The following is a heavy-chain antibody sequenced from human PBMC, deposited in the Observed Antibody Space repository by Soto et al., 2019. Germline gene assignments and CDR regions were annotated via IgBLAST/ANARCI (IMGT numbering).Heavy chain of an antibody. V-gene: IGHV4-59*01. J-gene: IGHJ4*02. Sequence: PSETPSLTCTVSGGSISSYYWSWIRQPPGKGLEWIGYIYYSGSTNYNPSLKSRVTISVDTSKNQFSLKLSSVTAADTAVYYCARDRSSGWPDYWGQGTLVTVSS. D-gene: IGHD6-19*01. CDR1: GGSISSYY. CDR3: ARDRSSGWPDY. CDR2: IYYSGST.